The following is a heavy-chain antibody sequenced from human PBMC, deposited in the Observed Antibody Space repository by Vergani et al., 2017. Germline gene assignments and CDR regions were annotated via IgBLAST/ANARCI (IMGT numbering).Heavy chain of an antibody. CDR3: AHFXDGYYQSGTSAGYYFDY. Sequence: QITLKESGPTLVKPTQTLTLTCTFSGFSLSTSGVGVGWLRQPPGKALEWLALIYWNDDKRYSPSLKSRLTITKETSKNQVVLTMTNMDPVVTATYYCAHFXDGYYQSGTSAGYYFDYWGQGTLVTVSS. D-gene: IGHD3-22*01. CDR2: IYWNDDK. V-gene: IGHV2-5*01. J-gene: IGHJ4*02. CDR1: GFSLSTSGVG.